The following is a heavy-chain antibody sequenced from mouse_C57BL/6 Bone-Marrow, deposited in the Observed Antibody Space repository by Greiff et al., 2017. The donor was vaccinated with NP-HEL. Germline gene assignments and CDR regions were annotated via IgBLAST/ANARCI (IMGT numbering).Heavy chain of an antibody. D-gene: IGHD1-1*01. CDR1: GYTFTSYW. V-gene: IGHV1-64*01. CDR2: IHPNSGST. Sequence: QVQLQQSGAELVKPGASVKLSCKASGYTFTSYWMHWVKQRPGQGLEWIGMIHPNSGSTNYNEKFKSKATLTVDKSSSTAYMQLSSLTSEDSAVYYCARKYYGSSGAMDYWGQGTSVTVSS. J-gene: IGHJ4*01. CDR3: ARKYYGSSGAMDY.